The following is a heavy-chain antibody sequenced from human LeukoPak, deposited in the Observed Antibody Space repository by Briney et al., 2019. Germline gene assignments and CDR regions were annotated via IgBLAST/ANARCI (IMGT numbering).Heavy chain of an antibody. D-gene: IGHD2-21*01. CDR1: GFTFSRYA. CDR3: ARASGSDWGSIVVGKHH. V-gene: IGHV3-30*04. J-gene: IGHJ5*02. Sequence: GGSLRLSCAASGFTFSRYAMHWVRQAPGKGLEWVAVISYDASSKFYANSVKGRFTISRDSAQNTLHLQMNSLRTDDSALYYCARASGSDWGSIVVGKHHWGQGTLVTVSS. CDR2: ISYDASSK.